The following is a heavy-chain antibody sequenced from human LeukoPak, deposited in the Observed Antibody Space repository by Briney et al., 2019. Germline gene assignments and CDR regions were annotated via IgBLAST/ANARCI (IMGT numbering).Heavy chain of an antibody. Sequence: GGSLRLSCVVSEFSFNNAWVGWVRQAPGKGLEWVGRIKAKTDGGTADYAAPVKGRFTISRDDSKNTVFLQMDSLKIEDTAVYFCSTGGGTNDFWGQGALVTVSS. CDR1: EFSFNNAW. V-gene: IGHV3-15*01. CDR2: IKAKTDGGTA. J-gene: IGHJ4*02. CDR3: STGGGTNDF. D-gene: IGHD1-1*01.